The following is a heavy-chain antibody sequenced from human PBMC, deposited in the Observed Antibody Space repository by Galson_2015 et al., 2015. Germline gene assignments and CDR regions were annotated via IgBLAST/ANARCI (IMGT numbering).Heavy chain of an antibody. CDR3: AKAPSRIAAAGTGTFDM. CDR2: ITAGAGST. CDR1: GFTFSSYA. J-gene: IGHJ3*02. Sequence: SLRLSCAASGFTFSSYAMSWVRQAPGKGLEWVSAITAGAGSTYYADSVKGRFTISRDNSKNTLYLQINSLRADGTAVYYCAKAPSRIAAAGTGTFDMWGQGTMVIVSS. D-gene: IGHD6-13*01. V-gene: IGHV3-23*01.